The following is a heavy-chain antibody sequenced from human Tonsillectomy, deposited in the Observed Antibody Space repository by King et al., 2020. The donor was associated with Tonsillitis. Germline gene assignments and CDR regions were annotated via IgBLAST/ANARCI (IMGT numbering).Heavy chain of an antibody. CDR2: IYTSGST. D-gene: IGHD6-19*01. V-gene: IGHV4-61*02. J-gene: IGHJ4*02. CDR3: ARGWYSNGYYFDY. Sequence: QLQESGPGLVKPSQTLSLTCTVSGGSISSGSYFWTWIRQPAGKGLEWIGRIYTSGSTKYNPSLKSRVTISVDTSKNQFSLKLSSVTAADTAVYYCARGWYSNGYYFDYWGQGTLVTVSS. CDR1: GGSISSGSYF.